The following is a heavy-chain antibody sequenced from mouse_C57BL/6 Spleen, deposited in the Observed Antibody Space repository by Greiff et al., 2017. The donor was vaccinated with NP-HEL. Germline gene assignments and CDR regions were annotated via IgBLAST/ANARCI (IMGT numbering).Heavy chain of an antibody. CDR3: ASVWLDYFDY. D-gene: IGHD3-1*01. Sequence: EVQLQQSGPELVKPGASVKMSCKASGYTFTDYNMHWVKQSHGKSLEWIGYINPNNGGTSYNQKFKGKATLTVNKSSSTAYMELRSLTSEDSAVYCCASVWLDYFDYWGQGTTLTVSS. J-gene: IGHJ2*01. V-gene: IGHV1-22*01. CDR2: INPNNGGT. CDR1: GYTFTDYN.